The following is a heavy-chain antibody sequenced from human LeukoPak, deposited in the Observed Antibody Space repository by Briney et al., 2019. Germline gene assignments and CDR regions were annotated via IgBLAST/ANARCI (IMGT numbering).Heavy chain of an antibody. CDR1: GFTFSTYT. V-gene: IGHV3-21*01. CDR2: ISSSSSYI. D-gene: IGHD3-22*01. Sequence: GGSLRLSCAASGFTFSTYTMNWVRQAPGKGLEWVSSISSSSSYIYYADSVKGRFTISRDNAKKSLYLQMNSLRAEDTAVYYCARDDGNYYDSSGFDYWGQGTLVTFSS. J-gene: IGHJ4*02. CDR3: ARDDGNYYDSSGFDY.